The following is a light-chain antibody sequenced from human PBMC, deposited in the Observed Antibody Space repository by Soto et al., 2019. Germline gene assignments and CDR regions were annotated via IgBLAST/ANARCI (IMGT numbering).Light chain of an antibody. Sequence: DIQLTQSPSFLSASVGDRVTISCRASPVISSSLDWYQQTPGKAPKLLIYASSILQSGVPSRFSGSGSGTEFTLTISSLQPEDFATYYCQQLNTFPVTFGQGTRLDI. CDR1: PVISSS. CDR2: ASS. V-gene: IGKV1-9*01. CDR3: QQLNTFPVT. J-gene: IGKJ5*01.